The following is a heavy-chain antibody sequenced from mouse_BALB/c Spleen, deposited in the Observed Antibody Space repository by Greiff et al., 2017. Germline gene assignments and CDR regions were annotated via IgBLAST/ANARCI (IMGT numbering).Heavy chain of an antibody. D-gene: IGHD2-4*01. J-gene: IGHJ3*01. Sequence: EVKLVESGAELVKPGASVKLSCTASGFNIKDTYMHWVKQRPEQGLEWIGRIDPANGNTKYDPKFQGKATITADTSSNTAYLQLSSLTSEDTAVYYCARDYDHAYWGQGTLVTVSA. V-gene: IGHV14-3*02. CDR3: ARDYDHAY. CDR2: IDPANGNT. CDR1: GFNIKDTY.